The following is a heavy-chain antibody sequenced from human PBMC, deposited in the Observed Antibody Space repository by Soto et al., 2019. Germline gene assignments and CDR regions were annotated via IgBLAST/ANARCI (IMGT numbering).Heavy chain of an antibody. D-gene: IGHD2-8*01. CDR3: XXSPFGXCTNGVCEDYYYYMDV. Sequence: GGSLRLSCAASGFTFSSYAMSWVRQAPGKGLEWVSAISGSGGSTYYADSVKGRFTISRDXXXXXXXXXXXXXXAEDXXXXXXXXSPFGXCTNGVCEDYYYYMDVWGKGTTVTVSS. V-gene: IGHV3-23*01. CDR1: GFTFSSYA. CDR2: ISGSGGST. J-gene: IGHJ6*03.